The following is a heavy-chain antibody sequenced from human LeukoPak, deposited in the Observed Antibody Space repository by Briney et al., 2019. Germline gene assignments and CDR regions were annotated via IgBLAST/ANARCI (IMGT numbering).Heavy chain of an antibody. Sequence: PSETLSLTCAVYGGSFSGYYWSWIRQPPGKGLEWIGEINHSGSTNYSPSLKSRVTISVDTSKNQFSLKLSSVTAADTAVYYCARGQRIYYYYYMDVWGKGTTVTVSS. V-gene: IGHV4-34*01. CDR1: GGSFSGYY. CDR3: ARGQRIYYYYYMDV. D-gene: IGHD2-15*01. CDR2: INHSGST. J-gene: IGHJ6*03.